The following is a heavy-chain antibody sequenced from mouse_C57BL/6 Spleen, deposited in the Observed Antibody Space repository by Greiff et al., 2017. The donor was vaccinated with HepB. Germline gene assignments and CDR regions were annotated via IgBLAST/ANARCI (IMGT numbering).Heavy chain of an antibody. V-gene: IGHV5-17*01. Sequence: EVQVVESGGGLVKPGGSLKLSCAASGFTFSDYGMHWVRQAPEKGLEWVAYISSGSSTIYYADTVKGRFTISRDNAKNTLFLQMTSLRSEDTAMYYCARDYYEGYYYAMDYWGQGTSVTVSS. CDR1: GFTFSDYG. CDR2: ISSGSSTI. J-gene: IGHJ4*01. CDR3: ARDYYEGYYYAMDY. D-gene: IGHD1-1*01.